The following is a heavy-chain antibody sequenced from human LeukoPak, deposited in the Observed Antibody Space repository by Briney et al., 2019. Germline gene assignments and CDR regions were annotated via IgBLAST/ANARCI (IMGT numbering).Heavy chain of an antibody. V-gene: IGHV4-39*01. D-gene: IGHD3-3*01. Sequence: SSETLSLTCTVSGGSISSSSYYWGWIRQPPGKGLEWIGSIYYSGSTYYNPSLKSRVTISVDTSKNQFSLKLSPVTAADTAVYYCARSFLEWLSLNVWGQGTTVTVSS. CDR2: IYYSGST. CDR1: GGSISSSSYY. J-gene: IGHJ6*02. CDR3: ARSFLEWLSLNV.